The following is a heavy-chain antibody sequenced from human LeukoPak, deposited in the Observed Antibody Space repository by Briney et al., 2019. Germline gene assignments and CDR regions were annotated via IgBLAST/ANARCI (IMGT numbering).Heavy chain of an antibody. V-gene: IGHV1-18*01. D-gene: IGHD3-3*01. CDR1: GYTFTSYG. CDR2: ISAYNGNT. J-gene: IGHJ4*02. CDR3: ARGPYDFWSGYYGH. Sequence: GASVKVSCKASGYTFTSYGISWVRQAPRQGLEWMGWISAYNGNTNYAQKLQGRVTMTTDTSTSTAYMELRSLRSDDTAVYYCARGPYDFWSGYYGHWGQGTLVTVSS.